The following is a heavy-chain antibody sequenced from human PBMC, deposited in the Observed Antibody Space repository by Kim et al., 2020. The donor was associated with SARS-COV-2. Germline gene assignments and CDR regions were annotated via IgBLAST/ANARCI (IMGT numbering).Heavy chain of an antibody. Sequence: GGSLRLSCAASGFTFDDYTMHWVRQAPGKGLEWVSLISWDGGSTYYADSVKGRFTISRDNSKNSLYLQMNSLRTEDTALYYCAKDIRLVGALGHGMDVWGQGTTVTVSS. V-gene: IGHV3-43*01. J-gene: IGHJ6*02. CDR2: ISWDGGST. CDR3: AKDIRLVGALGHGMDV. D-gene: IGHD1-26*01. CDR1: GFTFDDYT.